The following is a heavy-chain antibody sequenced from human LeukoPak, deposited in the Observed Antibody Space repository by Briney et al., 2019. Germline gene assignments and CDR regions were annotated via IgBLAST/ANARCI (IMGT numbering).Heavy chain of an antibody. CDR3: ARDRDSSSWFDY. CDR2: ISSSGSTI. D-gene: IGHD6-13*01. V-gene: IGHV3-48*03. CDR1: GFTFSIYE. Sequence: GGSLRLSCAASGFTFSIYEMNWVRQAPGKGLEWVSYISSSGSTIYYADSVKGRFTISRDNAKNSLYLQMSSLRAEDTAVYYCARDRDSSSWFDYWGQGTLVTVSS. J-gene: IGHJ5*01.